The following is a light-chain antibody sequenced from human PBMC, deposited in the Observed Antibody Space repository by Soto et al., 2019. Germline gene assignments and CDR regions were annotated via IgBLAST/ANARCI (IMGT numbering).Light chain of an antibody. CDR1: QGVTTN. Sequence: EIVMTQSPATLSVSPGERATLSCRAGQGVTTNFAWYQQKSGQSPRLLIYDVSIRATGVPARFSGTGSETDFTLTISGLQSEDFAVYYCQQYNNWPPPITFGQGTRLEIK. CDR2: DVS. V-gene: IGKV3-15*01. J-gene: IGKJ5*01. CDR3: QQYNNWPPPIT.